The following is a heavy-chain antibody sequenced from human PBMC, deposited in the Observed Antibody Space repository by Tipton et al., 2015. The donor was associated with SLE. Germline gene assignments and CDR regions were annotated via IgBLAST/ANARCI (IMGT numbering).Heavy chain of an antibody. V-gene: IGHV4-59*11. CDR1: GGSISSHY. J-gene: IGHJ5*02. CDR2: IYYSGDT. CDR3: AGGVAATGGYNWYAP. Sequence: LRLSCTVSGGSISSHYWSWIRQPPGKGLEWVGYIYYSGDTNYNPSLKSRVTISVDTSKNQFSLKLSSVTAADTAVYYCAGGVAATGGYNWYAPWGQGTLVTVSS. D-gene: IGHD6-13*01.